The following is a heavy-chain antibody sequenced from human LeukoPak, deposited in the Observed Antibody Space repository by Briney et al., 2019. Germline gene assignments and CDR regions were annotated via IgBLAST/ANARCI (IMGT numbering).Heavy chain of an antibody. CDR2: ISYDGSNK. D-gene: IGHD3-10*01. Sequence: GRSLRLSRATSGFTFSSYGMHWVHQAPGRGLEWVAVISYDGSNKYYADSVKGRFTISRDNSKNTLYLQMNSLRAEDTAVYYCAKVGGSGSYPPYYFDYWGQGTLVTVSS. CDR1: GFTFSSYG. J-gene: IGHJ4*02. V-gene: IGHV3-30*18. CDR3: AKVGGSGSYPPYYFDY.